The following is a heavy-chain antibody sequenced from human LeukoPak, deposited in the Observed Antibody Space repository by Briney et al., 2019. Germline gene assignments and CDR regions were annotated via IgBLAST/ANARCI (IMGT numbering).Heavy chain of an antibody. CDR3: AKDLRLFHANWFDP. CDR2: ISGSGGST. CDR1: GFTFSSYA. Sequence: GGSLRLSCAASGFTFSSYAMSWVRQAPGKGLEWVSAISGSGGSTYYADSVKGRFTISRDNSKNTLYLQMNSLRAEDTAVYHCAKDLRLFHANWFDPWGQGTLVTVSS. V-gene: IGHV3-23*01. J-gene: IGHJ5*02. D-gene: IGHD3-22*01.